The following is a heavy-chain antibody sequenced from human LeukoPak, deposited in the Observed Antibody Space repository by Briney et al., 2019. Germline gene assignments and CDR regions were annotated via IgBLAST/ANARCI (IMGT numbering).Heavy chain of an antibody. CDR3: ARDLGICSSTSCYNGYWFDP. J-gene: IGHJ5*02. CDR1: GYTFTGYY. D-gene: IGHD2-2*02. CDR2: INPNSGGT. V-gene: IGHV1-2*02. Sequence: GASVKVSCKASGYTFTGYYMHWVRQAPGQGLEWMGWINPNSGGTNYAQKFQSRVTMTRDTSISTAYMELSRLRSDDTAVYYCARDLGICSSTSCYNGYWFDPWGQGTLVTVSS.